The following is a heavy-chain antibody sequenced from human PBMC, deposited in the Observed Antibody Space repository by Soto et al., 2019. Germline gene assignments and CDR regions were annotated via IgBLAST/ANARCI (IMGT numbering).Heavy chain of an antibody. CDR3: AKEVALTGWTYGDW. V-gene: IGHV3-30*18. J-gene: IGHJ4*02. CDR2: ILYHGSEK. CDR1: GFTFSDYG. D-gene: IGHD1-7*01. Sequence: QVQLVESGGGVVQPGTSLRLSCAASGFTFSDYGMHWVRQAPGKGLEWVGVILYHGSEKHYGDSVKGRFIISRDNSRNTLYLQMNSLRLEDTAVYYCAKEVALTGWTYGDWWGQGTLVTVSS.